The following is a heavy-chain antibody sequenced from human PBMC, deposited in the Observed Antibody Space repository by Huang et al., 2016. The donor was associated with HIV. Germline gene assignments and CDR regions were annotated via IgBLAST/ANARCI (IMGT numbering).Heavy chain of an antibody. CDR2: IGPHSRKT. Sequence: HVQLVQSGADVKKPGASVKVSCKASGYTFDSSVINWVRQAPGQGLEWMGWIGPHSRKTNHAQKLQGRVTMTTDTTTSTAYMELGILTSDETAVYYCARDATGYGTGWSTEFDYWGQGTLVTVSS. J-gene: IGHJ4*02. V-gene: IGHV1-18*04. CDR1: GYTFDSSV. D-gene: IGHD6-19*01. CDR3: ARDATGYGTGWSTEFDY.